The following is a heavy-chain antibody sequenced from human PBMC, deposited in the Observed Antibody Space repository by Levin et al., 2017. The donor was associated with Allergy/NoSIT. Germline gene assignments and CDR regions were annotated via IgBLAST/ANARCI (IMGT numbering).Heavy chain of an antibody. J-gene: IGHJ4*02. CDR3: ASTYYYGSGSYYNSDY. Sequence: GESLKISCAASGFTFSSYSMNWVRQAPGKGLEWVSSISSSSSYIYYADSVKGRFTISRDNAKNSLYLQMNSLRAEDTAVYYCASTYYYGSGSYYNSDYWGQGTLVTVSS. V-gene: IGHV3-21*01. D-gene: IGHD3-10*01. CDR1: GFTFSSYS. CDR2: ISSSSSYI.